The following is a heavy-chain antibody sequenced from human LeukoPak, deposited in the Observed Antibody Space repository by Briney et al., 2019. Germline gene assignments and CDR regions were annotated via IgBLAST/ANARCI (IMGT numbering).Heavy chain of an antibody. V-gene: IGHV3-53*01. CDR3: ARDRPVTPLGY. CDR1: GFSVSSTY. CDR2: IYSGGST. D-gene: IGHD3-16*01. J-gene: IGHJ4*02. Sequence: GGSLRLSCAASGFSVSSTYMSWVRQAPGKGLEWVSVIYSGGSTYYADSVKGRFTISRDNSKNTVYLQMNSLRAEDTAVYYCARDRPVTPLGYWGQGTLVTVSS.